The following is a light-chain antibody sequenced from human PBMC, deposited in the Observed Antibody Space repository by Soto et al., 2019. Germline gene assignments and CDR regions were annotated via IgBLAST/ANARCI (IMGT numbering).Light chain of an antibody. J-gene: IGLJ1*01. CDR1: SSDVGGHNY. CDR2: EVT. V-gene: IGLV2-14*01. Sequence: ALTQPASVSGSPGQSITISCTGTSSDVGGHNYVSWYQHYPGKAPKLMIYEVTNRPSGVSDRFSGSKSGNTASLTISGLQPEDEADYYCSSYTDRNNLVFGTGTKVTVL. CDR3: SSYTDRNNLV.